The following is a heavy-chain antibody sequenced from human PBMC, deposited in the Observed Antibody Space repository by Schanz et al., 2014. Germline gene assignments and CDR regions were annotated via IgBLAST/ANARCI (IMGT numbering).Heavy chain of an antibody. CDR2: IHSTGGTT. Sequence: QVQLVQSGSELKKPGASVKVSCKASGYTFTSYSMNWVRQAPGQGLEWMGIIHSTGGTTSHAQKFQGRVTMTRDTSTSTVYMELSSLRSEDTAVYYCASALTTWGGMDVGGQGTTVTVSS. CDR1: GYTFTSYS. CDR3: ASALTTWGGMDV. D-gene: IGHD4-4*01. J-gene: IGHJ6*02. V-gene: IGHV1-46*01.